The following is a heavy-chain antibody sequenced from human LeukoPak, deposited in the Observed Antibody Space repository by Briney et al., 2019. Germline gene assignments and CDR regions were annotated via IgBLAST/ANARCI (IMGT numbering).Heavy chain of an antibody. V-gene: IGHV3-7*01. CDR3: AGDGGWTFRI. Sequence: GALTLSCPPSEFTSNTYWMSWFRQAPGTLLEWVATIKEDGREKIYGDSVKGRFSVSRDNTKNSLYRQMNSLRADDTAVYYCAGDGGWTFRIWGQGTKVTVSS. D-gene: IGHD5-24*01. CDR2: IKEDGREK. CDR1: EFTSNTYW. J-gene: IGHJ3*02.